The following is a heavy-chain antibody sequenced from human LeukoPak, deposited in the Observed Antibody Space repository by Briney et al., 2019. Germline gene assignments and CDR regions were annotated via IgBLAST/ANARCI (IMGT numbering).Heavy chain of an antibody. CDR1: GGSFSGYY. CDR2: INHSGST. CDR3: ARKALLRFDP. V-gene: IGHV4-34*01. J-gene: IGHJ5*02. D-gene: IGHD2-21*01. Sequence: SETLSLTCAVYGGSFSGYYWSWIRQPPGKGLEWIGEINHSGSTNYNPSLKSRVTISVDTSKNQFSLKLSSVTAADTAVYYCARKALLRFDPWGQGTLSPSPQ.